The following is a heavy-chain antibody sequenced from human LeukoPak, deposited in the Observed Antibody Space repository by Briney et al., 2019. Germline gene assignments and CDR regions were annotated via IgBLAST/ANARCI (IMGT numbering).Heavy chain of an antibody. J-gene: IGHJ4*02. CDR1: GFTFSSYA. V-gene: IGHV3-23*01. CDR2: ISGSGGST. CDR3: AKGTLTVTTKLYYFDY. D-gene: IGHD4-17*01. Sequence: GGSLRLSCAASGFTFSSYAMSWVRQAPGKGLEWVSAISGSGGSTYYADSVKGRFTASRDNSKNTLYLQMNSLRAEDTAVYYCAKGTLTVTTKLYYFDYWGQGTLVTVSS.